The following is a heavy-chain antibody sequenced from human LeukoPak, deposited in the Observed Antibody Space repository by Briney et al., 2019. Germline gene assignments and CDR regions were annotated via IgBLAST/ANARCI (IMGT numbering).Heavy chain of an antibody. D-gene: IGHD6-19*01. CDR2: IYHPTTT. CDR1: GGSVSSDY. CDR3: ATGHSSGWFDF. V-gene: IGHV4-59*02. Sequence: SETLSLTCSVSGGSVSSDYWSWIRHSPGTGLEWIGYIYHPTTTNYNPSLKSRVSMSLDTSKNQFSLDLTSVTAADTAMYFCATGHSSGWFDFGGRGTLVTVSS. J-gene: IGHJ4*02.